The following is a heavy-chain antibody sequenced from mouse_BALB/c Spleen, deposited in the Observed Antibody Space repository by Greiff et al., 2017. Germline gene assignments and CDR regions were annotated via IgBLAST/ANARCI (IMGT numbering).Heavy chain of an antibody. CDR1: GFTFSSFG. V-gene: IGHV5-17*02. J-gene: IGHJ4*01. CDR2: ISSGSSTI. D-gene: IGHD1-2*01. Sequence: EVKLVESGGGLVQPGGSRKLSCAASGFTFSSFGMHWVRQAPEKGLEWVAYISSGSSTIYYADTVKGRFTISRDNPKNTLFLQMTSLRSEDTAMYYCARRGAHYSYAMDYWGQGTSVTVSS. CDR3: ARRGAHYSYAMDY.